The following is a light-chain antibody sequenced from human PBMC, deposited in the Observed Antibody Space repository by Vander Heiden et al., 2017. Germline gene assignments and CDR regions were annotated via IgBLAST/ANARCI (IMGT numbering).Light chain of an antibody. CDR2: KAS. V-gene: IGKV1-5*03. J-gene: IGKJ1*01. CDR3: QQDNSYLWT. CDR1: QSISSW. Sequence: DIQMTQSPSTLSASVGDRVTITCRASQSISSWLAWYQQKPGKAPKLLIYKASSLESGVPSRFSGSGSGTEFTLTISILQPDDFATYYCQQDNSYLWTFGQGTKVEIK.